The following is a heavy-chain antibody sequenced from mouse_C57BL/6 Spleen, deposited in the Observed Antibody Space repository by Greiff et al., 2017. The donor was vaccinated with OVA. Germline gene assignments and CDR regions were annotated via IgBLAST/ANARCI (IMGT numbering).Heavy chain of an antibody. D-gene: IGHD1-1*01. J-gene: IGHJ2*01. V-gene: IGHV1-9*01. CDR3: ASAGSSQWYFDY. Sequence: QVQLKQSGAELMKPGASVKLSCKATGYTFTGYWIEWVKQRPGPGLEWIGEILPGSGSTTYNEKFKGKATFTADTSSNTAYMQLSSLTTEDSAIYYCASAGSSQWYFDYWGQGTTLTVSS. CDR1: GYTFTGYW. CDR2: ILPGSGST.